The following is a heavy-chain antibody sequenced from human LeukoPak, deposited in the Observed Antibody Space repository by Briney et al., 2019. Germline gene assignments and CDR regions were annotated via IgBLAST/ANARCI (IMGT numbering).Heavy chain of an antibody. CDR3: ARSRTIFGEFDY. D-gene: IGHD3-3*01. Sequence: GASVKVSCKASGYTFTGYYIHWVRQAPGQGLEWMGWITPDSGGTNYAQKFQGRVTMTRDTSISTAYMELSRLRSDDTAVYYCARSRTIFGEFDYWGQGTLVTVSS. V-gene: IGHV1-2*02. CDR1: GYTFTGYY. J-gene: IGHJ4*02. CDR2: ITPDSGGT.